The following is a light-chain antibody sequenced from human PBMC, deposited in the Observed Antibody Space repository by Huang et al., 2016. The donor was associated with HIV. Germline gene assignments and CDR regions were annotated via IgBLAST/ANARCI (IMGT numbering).Light chain of an antibody. CDR3: QQTYTTPWT. CDR2: ATS. CDR1: QSISSY. J-gene: IGKJ1*01. V-gene: IGKV1-39*01. Sequence: DIQMTQSPSSLSASVGGRITVACRASQSISSYLNWYQQRPGSAPKLLIYATSSLQSGVPSGFSGRGTGTTFILTISDLQPEDFATYYCQQTYTTPWTFGQGTKVEVK.